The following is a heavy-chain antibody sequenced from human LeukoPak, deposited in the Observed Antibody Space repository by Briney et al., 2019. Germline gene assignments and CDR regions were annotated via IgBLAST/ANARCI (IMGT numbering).Heavy chain of an antibody. J-gene: IGHJ4*02. CDR1: GITSSDHY. D-gene: IGHD4-17*01. Sequence: GGSLRLSCEASGITSSDHYMDWVRQAPGKGLEWVGRARDKAHSYSTEYAASVKGRFTISRDDSENSLYLQMNSLKTEDTAVYYCAISSRSLGDYVFDSWGQGTLVTVSS. CDR2: ARDKAHSYST. V-gene: IGHV3-72*01. CDR3: AISSRSLGDYVFDS.